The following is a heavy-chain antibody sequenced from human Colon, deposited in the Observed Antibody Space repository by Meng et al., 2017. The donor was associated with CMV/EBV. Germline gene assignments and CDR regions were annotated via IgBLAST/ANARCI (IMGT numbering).Heavy chain of an antibody. J-gene: IGHJ3*02. CDR2: ISPSGNV. CDR3: ATSKKFCSGPTCYPAFDI. V-gene: IGHV4-59*03. CDR1: VDTFTAFT. D-gene: IGHD2-15*01. Sequence: SETLSLTCTVSVDTFTAFTWSWVRQSPGKGLEWFGAISPSGNVSYNPALKSRLTMSLDTSNNQVSLKQTSVTAADTAKYFCATSKKFCSGPTCYPAFDIWGPGTWVTVSS.